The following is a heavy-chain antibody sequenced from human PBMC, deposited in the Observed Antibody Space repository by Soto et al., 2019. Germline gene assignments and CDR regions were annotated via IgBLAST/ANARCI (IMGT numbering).Heavy chain of an antibody. D-gene: IGHD6-19*01. V-gene: IGHV1-18*01. J-gene: IGHJ6*02. Sequence: QVQLVQSGAEVKKPGASVKVSCKASGYTFTSYGISWVRQAPGQGLEWMGWISAYNGNTNYAQKLQGRVTMTTDTSTSTAYMELRSLRSDDTVVYYCARDSSGWYLYYYGMDVWGQGTTVTVSS. CDR1: GYTFTSYG. CDR3: ARDSSGWYLYYYGMDV. CDR2: ISAYNGNT.